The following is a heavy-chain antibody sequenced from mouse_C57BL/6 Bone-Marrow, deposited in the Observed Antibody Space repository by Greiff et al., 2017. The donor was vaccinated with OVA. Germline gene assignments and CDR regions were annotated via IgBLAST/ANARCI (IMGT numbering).Heavy chain of an antibody. CDR2: IDPSDSYT. Sequence: VQLQQPGAELVMPGASVKLSCKASGYTFTSYWMHWVKQRPGQGLEWIGEIDPSDSYTNYNQKFKGKSTLTVDKSSSTAYMQLSSLTSEDSAVYYCARSYEAAWFAYWGQGTLVTVSA. J-gene: IGHJ3*01. CDR3: ARSYEAAWFAY. D-gene: IGHD2-3*01. V-gene: IGHV1-69*01. CDR1: GYTFTSYW.